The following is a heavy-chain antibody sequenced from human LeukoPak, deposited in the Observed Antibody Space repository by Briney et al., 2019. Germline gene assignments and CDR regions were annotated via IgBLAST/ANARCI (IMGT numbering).Heavy chain of an antibody. V-gene: IGHV4-4*07. Sequence: PSETLSLTCTVSGESLGTFYWSWIRQPAGQGLEYIGRIHTTGYTNYKPSLKSRVTMSVDSSKNQFSLTLRSVTATDTAIYYCARAHSGLCLDSWGQGTLVTVSS. CDR2: IHTTGYT. CDR3: ARAHSGLCLDS. D-gene: IGHD2-15*01. CDR1: GESLGTFY. J-gene: IGHJ4*02.